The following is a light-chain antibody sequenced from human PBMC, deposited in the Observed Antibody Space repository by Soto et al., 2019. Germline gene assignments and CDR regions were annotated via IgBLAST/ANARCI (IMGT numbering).Light chain of an antibody. J-gene: IGKJ1*01. CDR1: HSIIVW. Sequence: IDLTQSPSTLSASAGDRATITCRASHSIIVWLACYQQTAGQAPNLLIYKASRMASGIPSRFSGIGSETEVPPTISGLQPGDSATYYCQQYHSYYPTFGQGTQLDIK. V-gene: IGKV1-5*03. CDR2: KAS. CDR3: QQYHSYYPT.